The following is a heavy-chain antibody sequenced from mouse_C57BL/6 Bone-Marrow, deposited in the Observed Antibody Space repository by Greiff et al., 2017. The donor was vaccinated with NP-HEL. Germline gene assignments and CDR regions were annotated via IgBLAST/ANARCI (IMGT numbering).Heavy chain of an antibody. CDR3: ARSGWLRRLFDY. V-gene: IGHV1-19*01. CDR2: FNPYNGGT. CDR1: GYTFTDYY. Sequence: VQLQQSGPVLVKPGASVKMSCKASGYTFTDYYMNWMKQSHGKSLEWIGVFNPYNGGTSYNQKFKGKATLTVEKSSSTAYMELNSLTSEDSEVSYCARSGWLRRLFDYWGQGTTLTVSS. D-gene: IGHD2-2*01. J-gene: IGHJ2*01.